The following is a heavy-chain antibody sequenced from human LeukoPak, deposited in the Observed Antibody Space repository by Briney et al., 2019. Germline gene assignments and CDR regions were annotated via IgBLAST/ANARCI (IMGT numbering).Heavy chain of an antibody. D-gene: IGHD2-2*01. V-gene: IGHV1-46*01. CDR1: GYTFTSYY. CDR3: ARRLGKVVPAASGYMDV. Sequence: GASVKVSCKASGYTFTSYYMHWVRQAPGQGLEWMGIINPSGGSTSYAQKFQGRVTMTRDTSTSTVYMELSSLRSEDTAVYYCARRLGKVVPAASGYMDVWGKGTTVTVSS. J-gene: IGHJ6*03. CDR2: INPSGGST.